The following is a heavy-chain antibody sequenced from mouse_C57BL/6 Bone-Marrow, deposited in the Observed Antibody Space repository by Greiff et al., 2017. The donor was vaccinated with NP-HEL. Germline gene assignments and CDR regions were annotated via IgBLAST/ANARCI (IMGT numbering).Heavy chain of an antibody. CDR1: GFTFSDYY. CDR2: ISNGGGST. J-gene: IGHJ3*01. Sequence: EVQLVESGGGLVQPGGSLKLSCAASGFTFSDYYMYWVRQTPEKRLEWVAYISNGGGSTYYPDTVKGRFTISRDNAKNTLYLQMSRLKSEDTAMYYCARQDYWGQGTLVTVSA. CDR3: ARQDY. V-gene: IGHV5-12*01.